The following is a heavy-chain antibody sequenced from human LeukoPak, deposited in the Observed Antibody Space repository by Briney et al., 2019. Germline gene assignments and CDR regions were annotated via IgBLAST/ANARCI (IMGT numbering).Heavy chain of an antibody. V-gene: IGHV3-48*03. J-gene: IGHJ4*02. CDR3: AGALAGTGGYYFDY. CDR1: GFTFSSYE. D-gene: IGHD6-19*01. CDR2: ISSSGSSI. Sequence: AGTLRLSCAVFGFTFSSYEMNWVRQAPGKGLEWVSYISSSGSSIYYANSVKGRFTISRANSKNSLYLQMTSLRVEDTAVYYCAGALAGTGGYYFDYWGQGSLVTVSS.